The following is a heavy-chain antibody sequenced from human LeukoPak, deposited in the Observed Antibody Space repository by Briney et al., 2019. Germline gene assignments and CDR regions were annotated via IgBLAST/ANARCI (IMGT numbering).Heavy chain of an antibody. CDR2: ISYDGSNK. D-gene: IGHD5-12*01. Sequence: TGGSLRLSCAASGFTFSSYGRHWVRQAPGKGREWVAVISYDGSNKYYADSVKGRFTISRDNSKNTLYLQMNSLRAEDTAVYYCAKDYSGYDSRFDYWGQGTLVTVSS. J-gene: IGHJ4*02. CDR1: GFTFSSYG. V-gene: IGHV3-30*18. CDR3: AKDYSGYDSRFDY.